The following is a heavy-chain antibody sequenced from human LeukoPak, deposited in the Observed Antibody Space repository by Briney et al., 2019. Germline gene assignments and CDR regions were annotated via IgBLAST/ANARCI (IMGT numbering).Heavy chain of an antibody. J-gene: IGHJ4*02. CDR3: ARGWFRGNFDY. CDR2: INHSGST. V-gene: IGHV4-34*01. Sequence: PSETLSLTCAVYGGSFSGYYWSWIRQPPGKGLEWIGEINHSGSTNYNPSLKSRVTISVDTSKNQFSLKLSSVTAADTAVYYCARGWFRGNFDYWGQGTLVTVSS. D-gene: IGHD3-10*01. CDR1: GGSFSGYY.